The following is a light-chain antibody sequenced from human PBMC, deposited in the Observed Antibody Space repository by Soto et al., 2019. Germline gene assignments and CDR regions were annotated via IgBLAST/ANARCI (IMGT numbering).Light chain of an antibody. Sequence: QSVLTQPPSVSGAPGQRVTISCTGSSSNIGAGFDVHWYQQFPGTAPRLLMYGNNNRPSGVPDRFSGSKSGTSASLAITGLQAEDEADYYCNSYRSSITPVVFGGGTKLTVL. CDR1: SSNIGAGFD. J-gene: IGLJ2*01. V-gene: IGLV1-40*01. CDR3: NSYRSSITPVV. CDR2: GNN.